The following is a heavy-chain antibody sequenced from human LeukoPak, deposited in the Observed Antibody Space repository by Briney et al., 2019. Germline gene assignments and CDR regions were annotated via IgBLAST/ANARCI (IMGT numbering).Heavy chain of an antibody. CDR2: IYYSGSA. J-gene: IGHJ4*02. CDR1: GGSISRYY. Sequence: KASETLSLTCTVSGGSISRYYWSWIRQPPGKGLEWIGYIYYSGSANCNPSLKSRVTISVDTSKNQFSLKLSSVTAADTAVYYCARQYYYDSSGYFDYWGQGTLVTVSS. V-gene: IGHV4-59*08. CDR3: ARQYYYDSSGYFDY. D-gene: IGHD3-22*01.